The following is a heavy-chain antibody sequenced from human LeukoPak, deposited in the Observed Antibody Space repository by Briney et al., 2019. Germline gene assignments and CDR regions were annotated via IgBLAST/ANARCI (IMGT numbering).Heavy chain of an antibody. Sequence: ASVKVSCKASGYTFSGYYIHWVRRAPGRGLEWVGWINPKSGDTNYAQKFQGRVILTRDTSITTSYMELTSLTSDDTAVYYCARASLASAGTRFWGQGTLVTVSS. CDR3: ARASLASAGTRF. V-gene: IGHV1-2*02. D-gene: IGHD6-13*01. CDR1: GYTFSGYY. J-gene: IGHJ4*02. CDR2: INPKSGDT.